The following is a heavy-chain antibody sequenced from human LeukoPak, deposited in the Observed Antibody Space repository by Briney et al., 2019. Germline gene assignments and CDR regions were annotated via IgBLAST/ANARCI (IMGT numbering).Heavy chain of an antibody. CDR1: GFTFSNYV. Sequence: GGSLRLSCAASGFTFSNYVMTWVRQAPGKGLEWVSVIYSGGSTYYADSVKGRFTISRDNSKNTLYLQMSSLRAEDTAVYYCAASGRTYYDFWSGYYKGYFDYWGQGTLVTVSS. CDR3: AASGRTYYDFWSGYYKGYFDY. D-gene: IGHD3-3*01. CDR2: IYSGGST. V-gene: IGHV3-53*01. J-gene: IGHJ4*02.